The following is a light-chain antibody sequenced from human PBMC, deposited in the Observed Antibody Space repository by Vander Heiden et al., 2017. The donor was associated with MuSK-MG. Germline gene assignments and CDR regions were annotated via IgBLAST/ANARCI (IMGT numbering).Light chain of an antibody. CDR3: RQNDSPRRT. CDR2: SAS. CDR1: QSISSN. V-gene: IGKV1-39*01. J-gene: IGKJ2*01. Sequence: DIQMTQSPSSLSASVGDRVTITCRASQSISSNLNWYQQKPGKAPKLLIYSASSLQNEVPSRFSGSGSGTDFTLTISSLQPEDFATYYCRQNDSPRRTFGEGTKLEIK.